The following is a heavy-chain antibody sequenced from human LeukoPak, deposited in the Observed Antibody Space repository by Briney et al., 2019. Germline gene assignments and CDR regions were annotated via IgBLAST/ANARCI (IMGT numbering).Heavy chain of an antibody. CDR2: IYYRGST. CDR3: ARGGVVPAAMSFWFDP. CDR1: AGSISSYY. J-gene: IGHJ5*02. Sequence: PSETLSLTCTVDAGSISSYYWSWIRQPPGKGREWVGYIYYRGSTNYNPCLKSRVTIPVDTSKYQFSLKLSSVTAADTAVYYCARGGVVPAAMSFWFDPWGQGTLVTVSS. V-gene: IGHV4-59*01. D-gene: IGHD2-2*01.